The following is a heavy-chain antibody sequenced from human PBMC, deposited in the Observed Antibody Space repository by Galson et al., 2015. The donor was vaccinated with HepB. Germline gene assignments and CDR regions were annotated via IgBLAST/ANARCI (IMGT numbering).Heavy chain of an antibody. V-gene: IGHV1-18*04. CDR3: ARDVPYDILTNHLEY. CDR2: ISVFNGHT. Sequence: SVKVSCKASGYTFSDYGFSWVRQAPGQGLEWLGWISVFNGHTNYAQKVQGRLSMTTDTSTSTAYMELRNLGPDDTAVYYCARDVPYDILTNHLEYWGQGTLVTVSS. CDR1: GYTFSDYG. J-gene: IGHJ4*02. D-gene: IGHD3-9*01.